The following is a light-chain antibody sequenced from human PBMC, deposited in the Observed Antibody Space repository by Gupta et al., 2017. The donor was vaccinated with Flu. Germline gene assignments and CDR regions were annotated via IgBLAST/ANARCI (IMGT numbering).Light chain of an antibody. CDR3: ASYTATSALGL. V-gene: IGLV2-14*03. J-gene: IGLJ2*01. CDR2: EVT. Sequence: DQQHPGKGPRLIIYEVTKRPSGISSRFSASKSGTTASLTISGLQAEDEAHYFCASYTATSALGLFGGGTKLTVL.